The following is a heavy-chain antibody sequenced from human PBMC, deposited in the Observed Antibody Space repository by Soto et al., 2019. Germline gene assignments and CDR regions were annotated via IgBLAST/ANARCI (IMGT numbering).Heavy chain of an antibody. CDR3: ARDTPLYYGMDV. CDR1: GYIFTNYA. D-gene: IGHD2-15*01. V-gene: IGHV1-3*01. CDR2: INAANGNT. J-gene: IGHJ6*02. Sequence: ASVKVSCKASGYIFTNYAMHWLLQAPGQRLEWMGWINAANGNTKYSQKFQGRVTITTDTSASTAYMELSSLRSDDTAVYYCARDTPLYYGMDVWGQGTTVTVSS.